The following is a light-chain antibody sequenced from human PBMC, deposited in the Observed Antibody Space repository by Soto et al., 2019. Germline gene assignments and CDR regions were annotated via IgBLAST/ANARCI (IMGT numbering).Light chain of an antibody. Sequence: DIQMTQSPSSLSASVGDRVTITCRASQSISNYLNWYQQKPGKAPKLLIYAASSIQSGVPSRFSGSGSGTDFTLAITILQPEDFATYYCQQSYSTPRTFGQGTKLEI. CDR1: QSISNY. CDR2: AAS. V-gene: IGKV1-39*01. J-gene: IGKJ2*01. CDR3: QQSYSTPRT.